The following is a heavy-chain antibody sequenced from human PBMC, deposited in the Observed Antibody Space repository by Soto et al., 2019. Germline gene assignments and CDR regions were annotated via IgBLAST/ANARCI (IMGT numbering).Heavy chain of an antibody. CDR3: ARSEGGGGLVDTAN. Sequence: SETLSLTCTVSGGSISSYYWSWIRQPPGKGLEWIGYIYYSGSTNYNPSLKSRVTISVDTSKNQFSLKLSSVTAADTAVYYCARSEGGGGLVDTANWGQGTLVTVSS. D-gene: IGHD5-18*01. V-gene: IGHV4-59*01. J-gene: IGHJ4*02. CDR2: IYYSGST. CDR1: GGSISSYY.